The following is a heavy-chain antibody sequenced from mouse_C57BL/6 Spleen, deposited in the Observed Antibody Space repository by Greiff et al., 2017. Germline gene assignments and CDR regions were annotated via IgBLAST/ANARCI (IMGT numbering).Heavy chain of an antibody. J-gene: IGHJ3*01. Sequence: QVQLQQSGPELVKPGASVKISCKASGYAFSSSWMNWVKQRPGKGLEWIGRIYPGDGDTNSNGKFKGKATLTADKSSITAYMQLSSLTSEDSAVYFCARANYYGSSAFAYWGQGTLVTVSA. D-gene: IGHD1-1*01. V-gene: IGHV1-82*01. CDR2: IYPGDGDT. CDR1: GYAFSSSW. CDR3: ARANYYGSSAFAY.